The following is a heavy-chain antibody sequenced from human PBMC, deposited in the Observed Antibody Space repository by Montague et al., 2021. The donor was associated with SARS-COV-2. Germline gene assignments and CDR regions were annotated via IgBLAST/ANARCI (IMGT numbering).Heavy chain of an antibody. CDR1: GYSINSGYY. J-gene: IGHJ5*02. V-gene: IGHV4-38-2*02. CDR3: ARDCYDYGSGSYQRWFDP. CDR2: IYHSGST. D-gene: IGHD3-10*01. Sequence: SETLSLTCTVSGYSINSGYYWGWIRQPPGKGLEWIGSIYHSGSTXYNPSLKSRVTISVDTSKNQFSLKLSSVTAADTAVYYCARDCYDYGSGSYQRWFDPWGQGTLVTVSS.